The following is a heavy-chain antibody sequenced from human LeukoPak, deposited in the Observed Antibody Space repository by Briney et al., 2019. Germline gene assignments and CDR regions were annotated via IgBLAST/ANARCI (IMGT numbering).Heavy chain of an antibody. CDR2: IYSGGTT. CDR3: ARDIAVAIDY. J-gene: IGHJ4*02. Sequence: PGGSLRLSCAASGFTVSSSYMSWVRQAPGKGLEWVSIIYSGGTTYYADSVKGRFTISRDNSKNTLYLQMNSLRAEDTAVYYCARDIAVAIDYWGQGTLVTVSS. D-gene: IGHD6-19*01. V-gene: IGHV3-53*05. CDR1: GFTVSSSY.